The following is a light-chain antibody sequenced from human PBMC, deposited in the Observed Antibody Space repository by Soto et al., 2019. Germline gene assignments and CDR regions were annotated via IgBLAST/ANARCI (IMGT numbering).Light chain of an antibody. CDR1: SSNIGSYT. CDR3: AAWDDSLNSVV. Sequence: QSVLTQPPSASGTPGQTVTISCSGSSSNIGSYTVNWYQQLPRTAPKLLMSNDNQRPSCVADRFSGSKSGSSASLAIIALQDEDEADYYCAAWDDSLNSVVFGGGTKLTVL. J-gene: IGLJ2*01. V-gene: IGLV1-44*01. CDR2: NDN.